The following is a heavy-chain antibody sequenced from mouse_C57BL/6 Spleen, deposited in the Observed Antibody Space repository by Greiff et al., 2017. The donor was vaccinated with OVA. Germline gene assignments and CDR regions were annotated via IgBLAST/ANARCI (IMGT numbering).Heavy chain of an antibody. J-gene: IGHJ4*01. D-gene: IGHD1-1*01. CDR2: INYDGSST. CDR1: GFTFSDYY. CDR3: AREGFITTDYYAMDY. Sequence: EVHLVESEGGLVQPGSSMKLSCTASGFTFSDYYMAWVRQVPEKGLEWVANINYDGSSTYYLDSLKSRFIISRDNAKNILYLQMSSLKSEDTATYYCAREGFITTDYYAMDYWGQGTSVTVSS. V-gene: IGHV5-16*01.